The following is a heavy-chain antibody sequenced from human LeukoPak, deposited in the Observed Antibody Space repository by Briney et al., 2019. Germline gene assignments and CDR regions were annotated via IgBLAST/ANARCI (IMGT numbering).Heavy chain of an antibody. CDR3: ARDYYKIDY. CDR1: GFTFTIYG. V-gene: IGHV3-30*03. Sequence: PGRSLRLSCAASGFTFTIYGMHWVRQAPGKGLEWVAVISYDGSNEYYADSVKGRFTISRDNSKNTLYLQMNSLRAEDTAVYYCARDYYKIDYWGQGTLVTVSS. D-gene: IGHD3-10*01. CDR2: ISYDGSNE. J-gene: IGHJ4*02.